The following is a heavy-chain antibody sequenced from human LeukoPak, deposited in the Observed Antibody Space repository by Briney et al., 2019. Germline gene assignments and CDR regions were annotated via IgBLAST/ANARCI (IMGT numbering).Heavy chain of an antibody. Sequence: GGSLRLSCAASGFTFSSYSMNWVRQAPGKGLEWVSSISSSSSYIYYADSVKGRFTISRDNAKNSLYLQMNSLRAEDTAVYYCARHGMYSGSESYYDPFDYWGQGTLVTVSS. CDR3: ARHGMYSGSESYYDPFDY. D-gene: IGHD3-10*01. J-gene: IGHJ4*02. CDR2: ISSSSSYI. V-gene: IGHV3-21*01. CDR1: GFTFSSYS.